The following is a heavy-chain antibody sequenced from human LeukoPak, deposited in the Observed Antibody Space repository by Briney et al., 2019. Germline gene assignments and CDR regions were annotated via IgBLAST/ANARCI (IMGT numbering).Heavy chain of an antibody. J-gene: IGHJ4*02. CDR1: GYTLTELS. CDR2: FDPEDGET. CDR3: ATVSLMSYDSSGYYNY. Sequence: ASVKVSCKVSGYTLTELSMHWVRQAPGKGLEWMRSFDPEDGETIYAQKFQGRVTMTEDTSTDTAYMELSSLRSEDTAVYYCATVSLMSYDSSGYYNYWGQGTLVTVSS. D-gene: IGHD3-22*01. V-gene: IGHV1-24*01.